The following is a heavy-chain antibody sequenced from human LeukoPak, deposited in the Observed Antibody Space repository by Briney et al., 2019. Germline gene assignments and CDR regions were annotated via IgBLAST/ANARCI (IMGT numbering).Heavy chain of an antibody. CDR1: GFTFSSYS. CDR3: ARDKVVTTRALEY. CDR2: ISSSSSYI. Sequence: GGSLRLSCAASGFTFSSYSMNWVRQAPGKGLEWVSSISSSSSYIYYADSVKGRFTISRDNAKYSLYLQMNSLRAEDTSVYYCARDKVVTTRALEYWGQGTLVTVSS. V-gene: IGHV3-21*01. D-gene: IGHD2-21*02. J-gene: IGHJ4*02.